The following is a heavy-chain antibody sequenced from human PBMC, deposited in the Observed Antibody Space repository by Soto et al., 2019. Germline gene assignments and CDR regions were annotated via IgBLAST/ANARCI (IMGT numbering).Heavy chain of an antibody. D-gene: IGHD2-15*01. V-gene: IGHV1-69*12. CDR1: GGTFSSYA. CDR2: IIPIFGTA. Sequence: QVQLVQSGAEVKKPGSSVKVSCKASGGTFSSYAISWVRQAPGQGLEWMGGIIPIFGTANYAQKFQGRVTITADESPSTAYMELSSLRSEDTAVYYCARGGVYCSGGSCHGYYYGMDVWGQGTTVTVSS. CDR3: ARGGVYCSGGSCHGYYYGMDV. J-gene: IGHJ6*02.